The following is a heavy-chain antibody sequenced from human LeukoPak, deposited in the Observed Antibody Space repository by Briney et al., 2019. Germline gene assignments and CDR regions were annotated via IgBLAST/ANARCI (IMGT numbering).Heavy chain of an antibody. D-gene: IGHD3-3*01. CDR1: GFTFSSYS. Sequence: GGSLRLSCAASGFTFSSYSMNWVRQAPGKGLEWVSSISSSSSYIYYADSVKGRFTISRDNAKNSLYLQRNSLRAEDTVVYYCARGFYYDFWSGLDFDYWGQGTLVTVSS. J-gene: IGHJ4*02. CDR2: ISSSSSYI. CDR3: ARGFYYDFWSGLDFDY. V-gene: IGHV3-21*01.